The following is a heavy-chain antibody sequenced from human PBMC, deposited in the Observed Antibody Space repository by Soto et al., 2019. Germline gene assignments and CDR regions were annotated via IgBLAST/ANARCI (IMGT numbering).Heavy chain of an antibody. D-gene: IGHD2-2*01. CDR2: IIPIFGTA. CDR3: AREVGDCSSTSCPNWFDP. J-gene: IGHJ5*02. V-gene: IGHV1-69*13. Sequence: SVKVSCKASGGTFSSYAISWVRQAPGQGLEWMGGIIPIFGTANYAQKFQGRVTITADESTSTAYMELSSLRSEDTAVYYCAREVGDCSSTSCPNWFDPWGQGTLVTVSS. CDR1: GGTFSSYA.